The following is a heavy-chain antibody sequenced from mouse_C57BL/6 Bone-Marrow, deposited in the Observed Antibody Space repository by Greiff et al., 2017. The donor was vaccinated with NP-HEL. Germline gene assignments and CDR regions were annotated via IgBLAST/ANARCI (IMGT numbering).Heavy chain of an antibody. D-gene: IGHD2-4*01. Sequence: QVTLKESGPGLLQPSQTLRLTCPFSGFSLSTSGMGVGWIRQPSGKGLGWLAHIWWDDDKYYNPALKSRLTISKDTSKNQVFLKIANVDTADTATYYCDRTCDDYDRAWFAYWGQGTLVTVSA. CDR1: GFSLSTSGMG. V-gene: IGHV8-8*01. J-gene: IGHJ3*01. CDR3: DRTCDDYDRAWFAY. CDR2: IWWDDDK.